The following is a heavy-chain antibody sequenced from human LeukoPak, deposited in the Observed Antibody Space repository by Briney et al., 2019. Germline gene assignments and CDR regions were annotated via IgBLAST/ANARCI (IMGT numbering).Heavy chain of an antibody. J-gene: IGHJ4*02. CDR3: ARVPDFIARPCDS. CDR2: SSPTGDIT. D-gene: IGHD2-21*01. Sequence: SETLSLTCAVYGGSFSGNYWTLIRQTPGRGLEWIGESSPTGDITGYNPSLRGRAPISVDSSKKQFSLKLTSVTAADTGVYYCARVPDFIARPCDSWGPGTLVTVSS. V-gene: IGHV4-34*01. CDR1: GGSFSGNY.